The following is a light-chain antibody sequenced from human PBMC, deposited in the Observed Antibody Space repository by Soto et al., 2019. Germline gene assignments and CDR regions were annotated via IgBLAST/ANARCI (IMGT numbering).Light chain of an antibody. CDR3: AAWDDSLNGLYV. V-gene: IGLV1-44*01. J-gene: IGLJ1*01. Sequence: QSVLTQRPAGSGTPGQRVTISCSGSSSNIGSNTVNWYQQLPGTAPKLLIYSNNQRPSGVPDRFSGSKSGTSASLAISGLQSEDEADYYCAAWDDSLNGLYVFGTGTKVTVL. CDR2: SNN. CDR1: SSNIGSNT.